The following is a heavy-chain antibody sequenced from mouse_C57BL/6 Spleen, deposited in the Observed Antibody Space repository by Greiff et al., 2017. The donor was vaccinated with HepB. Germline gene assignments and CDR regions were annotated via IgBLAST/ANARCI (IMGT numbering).Heavy chain of an antibody. J-gene: IGHJ1*03. Sequence: DVQLQESGGGLVQPGGSMKLSCVASGFTFSNYWMNWVRQSPEKGLEWVAQIRLKSDNYATHYAESVKGRFTISRDESKSSVYLQMNNLRAEDTGIYYCTVHYGSINWYFDVWGTGTTVTVSS. D-gene: IGHD1-1*01. CDR2: IRLKSDNYAT. CDR1: GFTFSNYW. CDR3: TVHYGSINWYFDV. V-gene: IGHV6-3*01.